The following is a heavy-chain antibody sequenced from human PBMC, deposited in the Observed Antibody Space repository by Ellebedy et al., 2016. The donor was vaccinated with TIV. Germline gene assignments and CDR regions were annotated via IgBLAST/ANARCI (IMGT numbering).Heavy chain of an antibody. Sequence: GESLKISCAASGFTLSNAWMNWVRQAPGKGLEWVGRLKSKTDGGATDYAAAVKGRFTISRDDSKNTLYLQMNSLKTEDTAVYYCSTDPRGSESYDILAGYDPLFDFWGQGTLVTVSS. J-gene: IGHJ4*02. CDR2: LKSKTDGGAT. CDR1: GFTLSNAW. V-gene: IGHV3-15*01. CDR3: STDPRGSESYDILAGYDPLFDF. D-gene: IGHD3-9*01.